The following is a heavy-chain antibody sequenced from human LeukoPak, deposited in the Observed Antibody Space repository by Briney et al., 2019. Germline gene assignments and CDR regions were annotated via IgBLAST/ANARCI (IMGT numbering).Heavy chain of an antibody. D-gene: IGHD6-13*01. CDR2: IYHSGST. CDR1: GGSISSSNW. CDR3: GSSHSSSWYDF. Sequence: PSETLSLTCAVSGGSISSSNWWSWVRQPPGKGLEWIGEIYHSGSTNYNPSLKSRVTISVDKSKNQFSLKLSSVTAADTAVYFCGSSHSSSWYDFWGQGTLVTVSS. J-gene: IGHJ4*02. V-gene: IGHV4-4*02.